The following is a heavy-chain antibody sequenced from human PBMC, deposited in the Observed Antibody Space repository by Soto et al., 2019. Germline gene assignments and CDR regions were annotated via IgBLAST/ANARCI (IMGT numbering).Heavy chain of an antibody. D-gene: IGHD2-21*01. J-gene: IGHJ2*01. CDR1: GFTFSNYA. CDR2: IVYDGSNK. Sequence: PGGSLRLSCAASGFTFSNYAMHWVRQAPGKGLEWVAVIVYDGSNKYYADSVKGRFTISRDNSKNTVYLQMNSLRAEDTAVYYCARDPLFAYWYFDLWGRGALVTVSS. CDR3: ARDPLFAYWYFDL. V-gene: IGHV3-30-3*01.